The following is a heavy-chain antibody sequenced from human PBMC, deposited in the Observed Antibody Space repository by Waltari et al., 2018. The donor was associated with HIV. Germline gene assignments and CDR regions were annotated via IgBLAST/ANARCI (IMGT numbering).Heavy chain of an antibody. Sequence: QMQLVESGGGVVQPGRSLRLSCVASGFNFGYYGMHWVRQAPGKGLGWVAVIWYDGINKDYRDAVKGRLTISRDNSKNTVFLQMDSLRAEDTAMYYCARDLRTGSTDWFFDLWGRGTLVTVSS. V-gene: IGHV3-33*01. CDR2: IWYDGINK. CDR1: GFNFGYYG. J-gene: IGHJ2*01. D-gene: IGHD3-9*01. CDR3: ARDLRTGSTDWFFDL.